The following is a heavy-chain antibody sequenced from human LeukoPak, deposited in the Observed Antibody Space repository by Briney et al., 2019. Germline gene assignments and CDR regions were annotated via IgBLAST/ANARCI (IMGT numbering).Heavy chain of an antibody. CDR1: RFTFSNYN. CDR3: ARGPPGYGYDVFDI. Sequence: GGSLRLSCAASRFTFSNYNMNWVRQAPGEGLEWVSCISSSSSYIYYADSVKGRFTISRDNAKNSLYLQMNSLRAEDTAVYYCARGPPGYGYDVFDIWGQGTMVTVSS. J-gene: IGHJ3*02. D-gene: IGHD2-15*01. CDR2: ISSSSSYI. V-gene: IGHV3-21*01.